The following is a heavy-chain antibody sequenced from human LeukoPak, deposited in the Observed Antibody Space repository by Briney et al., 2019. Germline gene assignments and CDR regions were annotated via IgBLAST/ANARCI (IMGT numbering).Heavy chain of an antibody. CDR1: GGSISSYY. CDR2: IYYSGSS. J-gene: IGHJ6*03. V-gene: IGHV4-59*01. Sequence: SETLSLTCTVSGGSISSYYWSWIRQPPGKGLEWLGYIYYSGSSNYNPSLKSRVTMSADTSKNQFSLKLSSVTAADTAVYYCARVPRSYYYYYYMDLWGKGTTVTVSS. CDR3: ARVPRSYYYYYYMDL.